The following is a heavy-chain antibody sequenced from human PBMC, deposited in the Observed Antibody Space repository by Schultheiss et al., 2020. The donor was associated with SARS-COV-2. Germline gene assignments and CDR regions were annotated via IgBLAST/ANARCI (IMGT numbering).Heavy chain of an antibody. J-gene: IGHJ4*02. V-gene: IGHV4-34*01. Sequence: GSLRLSCAASGFTVSSNYMSWIRQPPGKGLEWIGEINHSGSTNYNPSLKSRVTISVDTSKNQFSLKLSSVTAADTAVYYCARGDIVVVPAASQSLYFDYWGQGTLVTVSS. CDR3: ARGDIVVVPAASQSLYFDY. D-gene: IGHD2-2*01. CDR2: INHSGST. CDR1: GFTVSSNY.